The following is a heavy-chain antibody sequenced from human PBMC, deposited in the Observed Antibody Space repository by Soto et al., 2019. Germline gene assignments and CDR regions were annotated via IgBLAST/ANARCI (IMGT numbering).Heavy chain of an antibody. Sequence: SETLSLTCAVSGYSVSSGYYWGWIRQPPGKGLEWIGSIYHSGSTYYNPSLKSRVTISVDTSKNQFSLKLSSVTAADTAVYYCARDSRYSSGWYGGANWFDPWGQGTLVTVSS. CDR3: ARDSRYSSGWYGGANWFDP. J-gene: IGHJ5*02. CDR2: IYHSGST. D-gene: IGHD6-19*01. CDR1: GYSVSSGYY. V-gene: IGHV4-38-2*02.